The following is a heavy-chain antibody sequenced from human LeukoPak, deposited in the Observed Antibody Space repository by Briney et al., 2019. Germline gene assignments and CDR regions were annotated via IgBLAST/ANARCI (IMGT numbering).Heavy chain of an antibody. D-gene: IGHD6-19*01. J-gene: IGHJ4*02. Sequence: GGSLRLSCAASGFTVSSNYMSWVRQAPGKGLEWVSVIYSCGSTYYADSVKGRFTISRDNSKNTLYLQMNSLRAEDTAVYYCARIAVAGYFDYWGQGTLVTVSS. CDR2: IYSCGST. V-gene: IGHV3-53*01. CDR3: ARIAVAGYFDY. CDR1: GFTVSSNY.